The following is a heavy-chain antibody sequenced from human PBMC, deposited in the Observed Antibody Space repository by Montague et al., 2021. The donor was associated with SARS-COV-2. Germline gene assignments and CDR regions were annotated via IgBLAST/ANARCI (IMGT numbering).Heavy chain of an antibody. V-gene: IGHV4-31*03. CDR1: GGSISSGGYY. CDR2: IYYSGST. Sequence: TLSLTCTVSGGSISSGGYYWSWIRQDPGKGLEWIGYIYYSGSTYYNPSLKSRVTISVDTSKNQFSLKLSSVPAADTAVYYCARASGKKTIFGVVISYFDYWGQGTLVTVSS. J-gene: IGHJ4*02. D-gene: IGHD3-3*01. CDR3: ARASGKKTIFGVVISYFDY.